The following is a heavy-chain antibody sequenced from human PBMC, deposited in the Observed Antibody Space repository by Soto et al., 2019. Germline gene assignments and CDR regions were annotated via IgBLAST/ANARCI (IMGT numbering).Heavy chain of an antibody. CDR3: AREAGYYDSSGYFDY. J-gene: IGHJ4*02. D-gene: IGHD3-22*01. CDR1: GFTFSSYG. CDR2: IWYDGSNK. Sequence: QPGGSLRLSCAASGFTFSSYGMHWVRQAPGKGLEWVAVIWYDGSNKYYADSVKGRFTISRDNSKNTLYLQMNSLRAEDTAVYYCAREAGYYDSSGYFDYWGQGTLVTVSS. V-gene: IGHV3-33*01.